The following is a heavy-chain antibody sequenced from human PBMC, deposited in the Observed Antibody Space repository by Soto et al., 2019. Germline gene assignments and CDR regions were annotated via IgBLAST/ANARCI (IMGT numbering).Heavy chain of an antibody. J-gene: IGHJ4*02. D-gene: IGHD6-13*01. CDR3: ARDLALFIAAAGPQGDY. CDR1: GYTFTSYG. Sequence: QVQLVQSGAEVKKPGASVKVSCKASGYTFTSYGISWVRQAPGQGLEWMGWISAYNGNTNYAQKLQGRVTMTTDTSTSTGYMELRSLRSDDTAVYYCARDLALFIAAAGPQGDYWGQGTLVTVSS. CDR2: ISAYNGNT. V-gene: IGHV1-18*01.